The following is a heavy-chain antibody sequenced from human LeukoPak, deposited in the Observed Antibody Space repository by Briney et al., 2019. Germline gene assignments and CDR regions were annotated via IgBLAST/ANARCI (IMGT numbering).Heavy chain of an antibody. Sequence: GGSLRLSCAASGFTFSDYYMSWIRQAPGKGLEWVSYISSSGSTIYYADSVKGRFTISRDNAKNSLYLQMNSLRAEDTAVYYCARDRTGDPSYYYYGMDVWGQGTTVTVSS. CDR3: ARDRTGDPSYYYYGMDV. CDR2: ISSSGSTI. V-gene: IGHV3-11*01. CDR1: GFTFSDYY. J-gene: IGHJ6*02. D-gene: IGHD7-27*01.